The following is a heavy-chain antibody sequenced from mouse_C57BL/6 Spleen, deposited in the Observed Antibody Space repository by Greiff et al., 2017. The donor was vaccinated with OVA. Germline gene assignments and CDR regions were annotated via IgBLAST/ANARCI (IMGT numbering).Heavy chain of an antibody. CDR2: IFPGSGST. D-gene: IGHD2-4*01. CDR3: AIYDYAYYFDY. Sequence: QVQLQQSGPELVRPGASVKISCKAPGYTFTRHWMQWVRQRPGQGLEWIGEIFPGSGSTYYNEKFTGKATLTVDTSSSTAYMQLSSLTSEDSAVYFCAIYDYAYYFDYWGQGTTLTVSS. V-gene: IGHV1-56*01. J-gene: IGHJ2*01. CDR1: GYTFTRHW.